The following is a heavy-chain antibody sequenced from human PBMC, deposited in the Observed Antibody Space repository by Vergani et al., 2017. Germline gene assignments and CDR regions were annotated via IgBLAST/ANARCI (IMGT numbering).Heavy chain of an antibody. D-gene: IGHD2-15*01. CDR3: ARDDSLGYCSGGSCVSGGYYYYGMDV. CDR2: IYSGGST. J-gene: IGHJ6*02. CDR1: GFTVSSNY. V-gene: IGHV3-53*02. Sequence: EVQLVETGGGLIQPGGSLRLSCAASGFTVSSNYMSWVRQAPGKGLEWVSVIYSGGSTYYAESVKGRFTISRDNSKKTVYLQMNSLGAEDTAVYYCARDDSLGYCSGGSCVSGGYYYYGMDVWGQGTTVTVSS.